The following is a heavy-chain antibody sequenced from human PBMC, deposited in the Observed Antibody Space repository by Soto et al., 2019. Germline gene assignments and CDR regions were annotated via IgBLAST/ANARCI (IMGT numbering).Heavy chain of an antibody. CDR2: ISYDGSNR. D-gene: IGHD6-19*01. CDR3: ARVTQAVAADY. CDR1: GLTLSNYA. V-gene: IGHV3-30-3*01. Sequence: QVQLVESGGGVVQPGWSLRLSCAASGLTLSNYAMHWVRQAPGKGLEWVAVISYDGSNRYYADSVKGRFTISRDNSKNTLYLQMNSLRAEDTAVYYCARVTQAVAADYWGQGTLVTVSS. J-gene: IGHJ4*02.